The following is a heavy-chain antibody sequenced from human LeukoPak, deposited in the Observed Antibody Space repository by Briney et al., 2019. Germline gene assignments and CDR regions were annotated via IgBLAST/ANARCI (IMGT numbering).Heavy chain of an antibody. CDR3: ARVQSGHYRFEY. J-gene: IGHJ4*02. D-gene: IGHD3-22*01. CDR1: GYTFITYG. Sequence: ASVKVSCKASGYTFITYGISWLRQAPGQGLEWMGWISTYNGDTNYAQKFQGRVTLTTDTSTSTVYMELRSLRSDDTAVYYCARVQSGHYRFEYWGQGTLVTVSS. V-gene: IGHV1-18*01. CDR2: ISTYNGDT.